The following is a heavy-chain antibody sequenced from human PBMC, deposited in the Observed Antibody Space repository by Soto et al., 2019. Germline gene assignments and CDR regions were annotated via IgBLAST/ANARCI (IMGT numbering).Heavy chain of an antibody. CDR1: GFTFSNAW. V-gene: IGHV3-15*01. CDR2: IKSKTDGGTT. CDR3: TTGRSKYGPSDIGYYYYYGMDV. J-gene: IGHJ6*02. D-gene: IGHD1-26*01. Sequence: GGSLRLSWAASGFTFSNAWMSWVRQAPGKGLEWVGRIKSKTDGGTTDYAAPVKGRFTISRDDSKNTLYLQMNSLKTEDTAVYYCTTGRSKYGPSDIGYYYYYGMDVWGQGTTVTVSS.